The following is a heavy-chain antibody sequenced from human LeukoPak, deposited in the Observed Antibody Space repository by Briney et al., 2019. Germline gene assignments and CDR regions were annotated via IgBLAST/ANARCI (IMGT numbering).Heavy chain of an antibody. CDR2: IYSGGST. Sequence: GSLRLSCAASGFTVSSNYMSWVRQAPGKGLEWVSVIYSGGSTYYADSVKGRFTISRDNSKNTLYLQMNSLRAEDTAVYYCAKTGTPSYYFDYWGQGTLVTVSS. J-gene: IGHJ4*02. CDR3: AKTGTPSYYFDY. CDR1: GFTVSSNY. D-gene: IGHD1-1*01. V-gene: IGHV3-53*01.